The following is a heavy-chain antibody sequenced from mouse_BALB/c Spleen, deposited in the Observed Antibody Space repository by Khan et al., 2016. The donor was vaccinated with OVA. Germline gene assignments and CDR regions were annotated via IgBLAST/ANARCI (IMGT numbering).Heavy chain of an antibody. CDR1: GYSITRDYA. V-gene: IGHV3-2*02. Sequence: EVQLQESGPGLVKPSQSLSLTCTVTGYSITRDYAWNWIRQFPGNKLEWMGYITNSGSTNYNPSLKSRISITRVTSKNQFFLPLNSVTTEDTATYYCASELGRYYAMDYGGQGTSVTVAS. J-gene: IGHJ4*01. CDR3: ASELGRYYAMDY. D-gene: IGHD4-1*01. CDR2: ITNSGST.